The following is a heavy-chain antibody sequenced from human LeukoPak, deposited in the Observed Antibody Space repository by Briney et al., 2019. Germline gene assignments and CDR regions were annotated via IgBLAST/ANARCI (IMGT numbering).Heavy chain of an antibody. CDR1: GFTFSSYA. CDR2: ISGSGGST. D-gene: IGHD3-10*01. Sequence: GGSLRPSCAASGFTFSSYAMSWVRQAPGKGLEWVSAISGSGGSTYYADSVKGRFTISRDNSKNTLYLQMNSLRAEDTAVYYCAKGSKYYAVPYYFDYWGQGTLVTVSS. J-gene: IGHJ4*02. CDR3: AKGSKYYAVPYYFDY. V-gene: IGHV3-23*01.